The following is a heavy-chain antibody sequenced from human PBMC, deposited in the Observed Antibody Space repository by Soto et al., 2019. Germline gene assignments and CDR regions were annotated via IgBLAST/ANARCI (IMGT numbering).Heavy chain of an antibody. CDR1: DGSISSYY. Sequence: QVQLQESGPGLVQPSETLSLTCTVSDGSISSYYWSWIRQPPGKGLEWIGYIYYSGSTNYNPSLKSRVTISVDTSKNQFSLKLSSVTAADTAVYYCARLRYHDILTGYYPEYYYYFMDVWGKGTTVTVSS. CDR3: ARLRYHDILTGYYPEYYYYFMDV. D-gene: IGHD3-9*01. CDR2: IYYSGST. J-gene: IGHJ6*03. V-gene: IGHV4-59*08.